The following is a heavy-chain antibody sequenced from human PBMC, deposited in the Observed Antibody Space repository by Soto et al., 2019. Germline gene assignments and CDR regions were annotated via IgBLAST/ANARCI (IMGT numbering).Heavy chain of an antibody. V-gene: IGHV3-9*01. CDR2: ISWNSGSI. J-gene: IGHJ4*02. D-gene: IGHD3-10*01. CDR3: AKAILVRGVIIAGPLDY. CDR1: GFTFDDYA. Sequence: EVQLVESGGGLVQPGRSLRLSCAASGFTFDDYAMHWVRQAPGKGLEWVSGISWNSGSIGYADSVKGRFTISRDNAKNALYLQMNSLRAEDTALYYCAKAILVRGVIIAGPLDYWGQGTLVTVSS.